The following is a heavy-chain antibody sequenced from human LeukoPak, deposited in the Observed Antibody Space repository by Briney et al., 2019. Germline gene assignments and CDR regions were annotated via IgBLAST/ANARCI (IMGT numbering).Heavy chain of an antibody. V-gene: IGHV3-9*01. CDR1: GFTVSGNY. CDR2: ISWNSGSI. Sequence: SGGSLRLSCAVSGFTVSGNYMSWVRQAPGKGLEWVSGISWNSGSIGYADSVKGRFTISRDNAKNSLYLQMNSLRAEDTALYYCAKDKKWAAMLVSAFDIWGQGTMVTVSS. CDR3: AKDKKWAAMLVSAFDI. J-gene: IGHJ3*02. D-gene: IGHD2-2*01.